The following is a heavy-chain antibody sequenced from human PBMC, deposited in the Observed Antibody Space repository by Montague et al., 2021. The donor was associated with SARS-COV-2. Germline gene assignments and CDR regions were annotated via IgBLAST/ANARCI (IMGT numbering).Heavy chain of an antibody. CDR3: AREPPALGDAFDI. V-gene: IGHV3-30-3*01. J-gene: IGHJ3*02. CDR1: GFPFSSYA. Sequence: FLRLSCAASGFPFSSYAMHWVRQAPGKGLEWVAVISYDGSNKYYADSVKGRFTISRDNSKNTLYLQMNSLRAEDTAVCYCAREPPALGDAFDIWGQGTMVTVSS. CDR2: ISYDGSNK.